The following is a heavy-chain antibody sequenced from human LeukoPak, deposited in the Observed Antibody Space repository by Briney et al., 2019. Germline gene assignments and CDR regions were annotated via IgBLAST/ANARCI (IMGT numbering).Heavy chain of an antibody. Sequence: GRSLRLSCASSGHTFTTNAMHWVRQAPGKGLEGVAVISYHPCNKYYGDSVQGRFTISRDNSKNTLYLQMNSLRPEDTAVYHCARGSYYYASGCYFWGQGTLVTVSS. CDR1: GHTFTTNA. J-gene: IGHJ4*02. CDR2: ISYHPCNK. V-gene: IGHV3-30-3*01. CDR3: ARGSYYYASGCYF. D-gene: IGHD3-10*01.